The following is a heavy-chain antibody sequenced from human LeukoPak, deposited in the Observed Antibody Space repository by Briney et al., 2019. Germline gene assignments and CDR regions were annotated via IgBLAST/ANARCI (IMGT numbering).Heavy chain of an antibody. CDR1: GYTFTSYG. CDR3: ARRRGDAKPYYYYYSMDV. D-gene: IGHD3-10*01. CDR2: ISAYNGNT. J-gene: IGHJ6*03. V-gene: IGHV1-18*01. Sequence: GSSVKVSCKAPGYTFTSYGISWVRQAPGQGLEWMGWISAYNGNTNYAQKLQGRVTMTTDTSTSTAYMELRSLRSDDTAVYYCARRRGDAKPYYYYYSMDVWGKGTTVTVSS.